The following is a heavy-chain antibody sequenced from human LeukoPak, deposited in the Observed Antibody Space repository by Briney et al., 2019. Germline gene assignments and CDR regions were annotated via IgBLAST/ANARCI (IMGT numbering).Heavy chain of an antibody. CDR3: ARARTKSSSADSSGYYVSRKYYYYYMDV. J-gene: IGHJ6*03. D-gene: IGHD3-22*01. V-gene: IGHV1-69*05. CDR1: GGTFSSYA. Sequence: SVKVSCKASGGTFSSYAISWVRQAPGQRLEWMGGIIPIFGTANYAQKFQGRVTITTDESTSTAYMELSSLRSEDTAVYYCARARTKSSSADSSGYYVSRKYYYYYMDVWGKGTTVTVSS. CDR2: IIPIFGTA.